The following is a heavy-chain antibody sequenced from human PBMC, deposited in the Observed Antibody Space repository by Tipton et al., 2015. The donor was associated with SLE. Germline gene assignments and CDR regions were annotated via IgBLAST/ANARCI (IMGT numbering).Heavy chain of an antibody. V-gene: IGHV3-30-3*01. J-gene: IGHJ4*02. CDR2: ISYDANNK. Sequence: SLRLSCAASGFTFSDYAMHWVRQAPGKGLEWVALISYDANNKYYADSVKGRFTISRDNSKNTLYLQMNSLRAEDTAVYYCAREGYWGQGTLVTVSS. CDR1: GFTFSDYA. CDR3: AREGY.